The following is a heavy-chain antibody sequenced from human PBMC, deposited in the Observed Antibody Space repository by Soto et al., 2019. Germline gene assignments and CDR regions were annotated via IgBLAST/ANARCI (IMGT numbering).Heavy chain of an antibody. CDR3: AHTTRLATVASGVHYYYMDV. Sequence: SGPTLVNPTQTLALTCTFSGFSLSTTGVAVGWIRQPPGKALEWLALFYWDDDKRYSPSLKSRLTIMKDTSKKQVVLIMTNMDAVDTATYHCAHTTRLATVASGVHYYYMDVWGKGTTVTVSS. CDR2: FYWDDDK. D-gene: IGHD4-17*01. CDR1: GFSLSTTGVA. J-gene: IGHJ6*03. V-gene: IGHV2-5*02.